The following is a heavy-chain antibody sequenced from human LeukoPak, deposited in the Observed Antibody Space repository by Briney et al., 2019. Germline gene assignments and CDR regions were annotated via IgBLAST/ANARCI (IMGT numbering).Heavy chain of an antibody. CDR1: GFSFSSYA. CDR3: AKDGVYYDSSGYPYYFDY. Sequence: GGSLRLSCAASGFSFSSYAMSWVRQAPGKGLEWVSVISGSGGSTYYADSVKGRFTISRDNSKNTLYLQMNSLRAEDTAVYYCAKDGVYYDSSGYPYYFDYWGQGTLVTVSS. V-gene: IGHV3-23*01. D-gene: IGHD3-22*01. CDR2: ISGSGGST. J-gene: IGHJ4*02.